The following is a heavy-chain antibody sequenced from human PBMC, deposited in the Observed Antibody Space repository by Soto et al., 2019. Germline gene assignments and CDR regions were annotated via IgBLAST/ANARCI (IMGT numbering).Heavy chain of an antibody. J-gene: IGHJ5*02. D-gene: IGHD4-17*01. CDR1: GLSLSTTGVG. CDR3: AYGDYVGNWFDP. CDR2: IYWDDDK. Sequence: SGPTLVNPTQTLTLTCTFSGLSLSTTGVGVGWIRQPPGKALEWLALIYWDDDKRYSPSLKSRLTITKDTSKNQVVPTMTNMDPVDTATYYCAYGDYVGNWFDPWGQGTLVTVSS. V-gene: IGHV2-5*02.